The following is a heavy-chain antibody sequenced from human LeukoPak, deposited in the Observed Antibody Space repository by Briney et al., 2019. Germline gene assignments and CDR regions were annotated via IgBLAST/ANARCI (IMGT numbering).Heavy chain of an antibody. Sequence: GGSLRLSCAASGFTFSYYWMHWVRQGPGKGLVWVSRIDSDGSSTNYADSVKGRFTISRDNVKNALYLQMNSLTAEDTAVYYCARDAVNWGQGTLVTVSS. D-gene: IGHD6-19*01. J-gene: IGHJ4*02. CDR2: IDSDGSST. CDR1: GFTFSYYW. V-gene: IGHV3-74*01. CDR3: ARDAVN.